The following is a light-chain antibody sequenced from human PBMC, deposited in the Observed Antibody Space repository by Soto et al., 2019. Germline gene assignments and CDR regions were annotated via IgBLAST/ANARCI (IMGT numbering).Light chain of an antibody. V-gene: IGKV3-20*01. CDR2: GAS. CDR1: QTVXNNY. CDR3: QQSSDVPRT. Sequence: TKCACAVSLTPVERAILKCRASQTVXNNYLAWCQQKPGQAPRLLXVGASRRATGSPDRLSGSASGTDFTLTISRLEPEDFVAYFCQQSSDVPRTSAHGTQLEIK. J-gene: IGKJ5*01.